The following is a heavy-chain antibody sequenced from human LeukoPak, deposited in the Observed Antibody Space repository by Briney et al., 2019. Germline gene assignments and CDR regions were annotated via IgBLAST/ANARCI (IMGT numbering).Heavy chain of an antibody. CDR3: ARDTGCSSTSCLYYYMDV. D-gene: IGHD2-2*01. CDR2: INPNSGGT. CDR1: GYTFTSYY. V-gene: IGHV1-2*02. J-gene: IGHJ6*03. Sequence: ASVKVSCKASGYTFTSYYIHWVRQAPGQGLEWMGWINPNSGGTNYAQKFQGRVTMTRDTSISTAYMELSRLRSDDTAVYYCARDTGCSSTSCLYYYMDVWGKGTTVTVSS.